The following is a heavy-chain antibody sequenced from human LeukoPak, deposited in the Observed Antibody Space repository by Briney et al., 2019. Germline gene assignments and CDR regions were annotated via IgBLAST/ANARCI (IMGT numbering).Heavy chain of an antibody. CDR3: ARNNGPLRFLEWLLPYAFDI. D-gene: IGHD3-3*01. J-gene: IGHJ3*02. V-gene: IGHV4-39*07. Sequence: PSETLSLTCAVSGGSITSTNYYWGWIRQPPGKGLEWIGSIYYSGNTYYNPSLKSRVTLSVDTSKNQFSLKLSSVTAADTAVYYCARNNGPLRFLEWLLPYAFDIWGQGTMVTVSS. CDR2: IYYSGNT. CDR1: GGSITSTNYY.